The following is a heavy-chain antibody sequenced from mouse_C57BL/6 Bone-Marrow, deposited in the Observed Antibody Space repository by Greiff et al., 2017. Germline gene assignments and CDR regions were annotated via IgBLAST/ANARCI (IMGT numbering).Heavy chain of an antibody. CDR2: IDPETGGT. CDR1: GYTFTDYE. CDR3: TGKLRYYFDY. V-gene: IGHV1-15*01. Sequence: QVQLQQSGAELVRPGASVTLSCKASGYTFTDYEMHWVKQTPVHGLEWIGAIDPETGGTAYNQKFKGKAILTADKSSSTAYMELRSLTSEDSAVYYCTGKLRYYFDYWGQGTTLTVSS. J-gene: IGHJ2*01. D-gene: IGHD3-2*02.